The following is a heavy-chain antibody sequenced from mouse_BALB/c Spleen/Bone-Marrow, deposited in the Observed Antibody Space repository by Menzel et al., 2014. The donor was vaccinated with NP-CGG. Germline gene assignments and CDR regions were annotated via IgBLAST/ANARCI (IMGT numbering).Heavy chain of an antibody. D-gene: IGHD2-1*01. CDR3: ARLGNYGPSYAMDY. CDR2: IDPANGNT. Sequence: VQLQQSGAELVKPGASAKLSCTASGFNIKDTYMHWVKQRPEQGLEWIGRIDPANGNTKYDPKFQGKATITADTSPNTAYLQLSSLTSEDTAVYYCARLGNYGPSYAMDYWGQGTSVTVSS. J-gene: IGHJ4*01. V-gene: IGHV14-3*02. CDR1: GFNIKDTY.